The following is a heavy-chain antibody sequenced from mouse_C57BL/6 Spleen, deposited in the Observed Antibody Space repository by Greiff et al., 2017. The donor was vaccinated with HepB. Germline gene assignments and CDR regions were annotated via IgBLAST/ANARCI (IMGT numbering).Heavy chain of an antibody. Sequence: EVKLVESGEGLVKPGGSLKLSCAASGFTFSSYAMSWVRQTPEKRLEWVAYISSGGDYIYYADTVKGRFTISRDNARKTLYLQMSSLKSEDTAMYYCTRGYYGSRGMDYWGQGTSVTVSS. D-gene: IGHD1-1*01. CDR3: TRGYYGSRGMDY. CDR1: GFTFSSYA. V-gene: IGHV5-9-1*02. J-gene: IGHJ4*01. CDR2: ISSGGDYI.